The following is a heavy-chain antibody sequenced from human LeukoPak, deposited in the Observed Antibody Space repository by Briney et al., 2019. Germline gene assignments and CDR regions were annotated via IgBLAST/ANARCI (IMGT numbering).Heavy chain of an antibody. J-gene: IGHJ4*02. CDR1: GYTFNGFY. Sequence: KVSCKASGYTFNGFYLHWVRQASGKGLEWVGRIGSRADSYATEYAASVEGRFAISRDDSKNTAFLEMNSLETEDTAVYYCTHYGSGNSYTNDYWGQGTPVTVSS. CDR2: IGSRADSYAT. CDR3: THYGSGNSYTNDY. D-gene: IGHD3-10*01. V-gene: IGHV3-73*01.